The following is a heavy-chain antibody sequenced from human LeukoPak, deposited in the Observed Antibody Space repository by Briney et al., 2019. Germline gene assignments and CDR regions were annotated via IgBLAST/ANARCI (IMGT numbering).Heavy chain of an antibody. D-gene: IGHD6-13*01. CDR1: GYSISSGYY. CDR2: IYHSGST. J-gene: IGHJ5*02. CDR3: ARSPGIAAAGILEGGWFDP. V-gene: IGHV4-38-2*02. Sequence: SETLSLTCTVSGYSISSGYYWGWIRQPPGKGLEWIGSIYHSGSTYYNPSLKSRVTISVDTSKNQFSLKLSSVTAADTAVYYCARSPGIAAAGILEGGWFDPWGQGTLVTVSS.